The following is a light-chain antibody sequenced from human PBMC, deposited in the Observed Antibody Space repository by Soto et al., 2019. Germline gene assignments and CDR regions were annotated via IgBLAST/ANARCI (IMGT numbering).Light chain of an antibody. CDR3: QQYGSTPIT. V-gene: IGKV3-20*01. J-gene: IGKJ5*01. Sequence: EIVLTQSPGTLSLSPGERATLSCRASQSITSSYLAWYQQKPGQAPRLLIYGSSSRATGIPDRFSGSGSGTDFTLTISRLEPEDFAVYYCQQYGSTPITFGQGTRLEIK. CDR1: QSITSSY. CDR2: GSS.